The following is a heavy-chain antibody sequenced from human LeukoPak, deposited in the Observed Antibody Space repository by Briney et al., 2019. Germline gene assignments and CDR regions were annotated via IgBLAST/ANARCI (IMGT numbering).Heavy chain of an antibody. CDR3: AAASDGYEH. Sequence: GGSLRLSCAASGFTFSRNWMSWVRQAPGKGLEWVANIKEDGSADYYMDSVKGRFTISRDNAKNSLYLQMSSLRVEDTAMYYCAAASDGYEHWGQGALVIVSS. CDR1: GFTFSRNW. J-gene: IGHJ4*02. CDR2: IKEDGSAD. D-gene: IGHD5-18*01. V-gene: IGHV3-7*01.